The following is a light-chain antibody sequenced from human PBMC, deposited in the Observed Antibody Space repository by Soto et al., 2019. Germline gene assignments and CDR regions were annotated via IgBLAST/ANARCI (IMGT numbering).Light chain of an antibody. J-gene: IGLJ1*01. CDR1: SSNIGAGYD. CDR2: GNS. CDR3: QSYDSNLTGFFV. Sequence: QSVLTQPPSVSGAPGQRVTISCTGSSSNIGAGYDVHWYQQLPGTAPKLLIYGNSNRPSGVPDRFSGSKSGTSASLAITGLKAEDEDDYYCQSYDSNLTGFFVFGTGTKVTVL. V-gene: IGLV1-40*01.